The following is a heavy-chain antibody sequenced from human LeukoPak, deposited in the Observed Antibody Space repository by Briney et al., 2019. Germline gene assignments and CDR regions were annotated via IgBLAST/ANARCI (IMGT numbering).Heavy chain of an antibody. CDR1: GYTFTSYG. D-gene: IGHD3-3*01. V-gene: IGHV1-18*01. Sequence: ASVKVSCKASGYTFTSYGISWVRQAPGQGLEWMGWISAYNGNTNYAQKLQGRVTMTTDTSTSTAYMELRTLRSDDTAVYYCARDLGDYDFWSGPRGAFDIWGQGTMVTVSS. CDR2: ISAYNGNT. CDR3: ARDLGDYDFWSGPRGAFDI. J-gene: IGHJ3*02.